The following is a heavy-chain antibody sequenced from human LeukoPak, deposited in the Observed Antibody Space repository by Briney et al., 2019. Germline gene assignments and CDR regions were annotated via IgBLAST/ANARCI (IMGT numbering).Heavy chain of an antibody. V-gene: IGHV4-59*01. CDR2: IHYSGST. J-gene: IGHJ4*02. D-gene: IGHD3/OR15-3a*01. Sequence: KASETLSLTCSVSGDSLNKYFWSWIRQSPGKGLEWIGYIHYSGSTNYNPSLKNRVTMSVDTSKNQFSLKLNSVTAAATAVYYCARGRPDFWTYFYTYFLDSWGQGTLVTVSS. CDR1: GDSLNKYF. CDR3: ARGRPDFWTYFYTYFLDS.